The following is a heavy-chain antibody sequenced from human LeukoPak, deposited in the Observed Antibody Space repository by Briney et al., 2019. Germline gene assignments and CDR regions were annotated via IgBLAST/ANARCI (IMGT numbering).Heavy chain of an antibody. J-gene: IGHJ6*02. CDR3: ARDCTNGVCYMDYGMDV. V-gene: IGHV1-8*02. D-gene: IGHD2-8*01. Sequence: HRASVKVSCKASGYTFTSYYMHWVRQATGQGLEWMGWMNPNSGNTGYAQKFQGRVTMTRNTSISTAYMELSSLRSEDTAVYYCARDCTNGVCYMDYGMDVWGQGTTVTVSS. CDR2: MNPNSGNT. CDR1: GYTFTSYY.